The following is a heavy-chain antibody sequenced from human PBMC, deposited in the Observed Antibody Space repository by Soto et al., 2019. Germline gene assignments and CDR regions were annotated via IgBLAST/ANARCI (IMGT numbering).Heavy chain of an antibody. V-gene: IGHV3-30-3*02. CDR3: AKDLGDGYNLLDY. J-gene: IGHJ4*02. D-gene: IGHD5-12*01. CDR1: GFTFSSSA. CDR2: MSDDGNNI. Sequence: QVKLVESGGGVVQPGKSLRLSCAASGFTFSSSAVHWVRQAPGQGLEWVAVMSDDGNNIHYADSVKGRFTISRDSSNNTLLFLQMNSLNPEDTAIYYCAKDLGDGYNLLDYWGQGTLVTVSS.